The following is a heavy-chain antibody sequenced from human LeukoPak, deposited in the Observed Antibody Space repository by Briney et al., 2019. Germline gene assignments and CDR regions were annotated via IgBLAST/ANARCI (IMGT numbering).Heavy chain of an antibody. V-gene: IGHV3-23*01. CDR1: GFTFSSYA. Sequence: GGSLRLSCAPSGFTFSSYAMSWVRHAPGKGLEWVSGISGSGASTYYADSVKGRFSISRNNFKNTLYLQMNSLRAEDTAVYYCATGGMATIVGYWGQGTLITVSS. D-gene: IGHD5-24*01. CDR3: ATGGMATIVGY. CDR2: ISGSGAST. J-gene: IGHJ4*02.